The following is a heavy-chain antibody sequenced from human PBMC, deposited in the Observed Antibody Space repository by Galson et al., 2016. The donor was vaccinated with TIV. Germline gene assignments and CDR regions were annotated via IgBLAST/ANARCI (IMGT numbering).Heavy chain of an antibody. CDR2: IRNKLYGGTT. CDR3: SRTYLIDVIIIPKYFDY. CDR1: GFMFGDYG. D-gene: IGHD3-10*01. V-gene: IGHV3-49*04. J-gene: IGHJ4*02. Sequence: SLRLSCAGSGFMFGDYGMSWVRQAPGKGLEWVGLIRNKLYGGTTEYAASVKGRFTISRDDSKSIAYLQMDRLKTEDTAVYYCSRTYLIDVIIIPKYFDYWGQGTLLTVSS.